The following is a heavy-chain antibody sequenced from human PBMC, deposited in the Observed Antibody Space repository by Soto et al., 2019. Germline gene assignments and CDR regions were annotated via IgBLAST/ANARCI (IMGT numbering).Heavy chain of an antibody. V-gene: IGHV1-18*01. D-gene: IGHD2-15*01. Sequence: ASVKVSCKASGYTFTSYGISWVRQAPGQGLEWMGWISAYNGNTNYAQKLQGRVTMTTDTSTSTAYMELRSLRSDDTAVYYCARGDWPGGRIRKNPGDYYYYYGMDVWGQGTTVTVSS. CDR2: ISAYNGNT. CDR3: ARGDWPGGRIRKNPGDYYYYYGMDV. CDR1: GYTFTSYG. J-gene: IGHJ6*02.